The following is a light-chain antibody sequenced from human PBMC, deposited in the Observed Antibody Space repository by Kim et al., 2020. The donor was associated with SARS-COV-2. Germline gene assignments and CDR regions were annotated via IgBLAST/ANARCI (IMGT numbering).Light chain of an antibody. CDR2: QDS. CDR1: KLGDKY. J-gene: IGLJ3*02. V-gene: IGLV3-1*01. CDR3: QAWDRATGGV. Sequence: SYELTQPPSVSVSPGQTASITCSGDKLGDKYASWYQQKPGQSPVLVIYQDSKRPSGIPERFSGSNSGNTATLTISESQAMDEADYHCQAWDRATGGVFGGGTQLTVL.